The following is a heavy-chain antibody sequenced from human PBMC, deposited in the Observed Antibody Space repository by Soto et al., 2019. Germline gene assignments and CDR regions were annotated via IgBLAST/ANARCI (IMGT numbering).Heavy chain of an antibody. CDR3: AKDMRLALGGSFDY. Sequence: GGSLRLSCAASGFTFSSYAMSWVRQAPGEGLEWVSAISGSGGSTYYADSVKGRFTISRDNAKNTLYLQMNSLRAEDTAVYYCAKDMRLALGGSFDYWCQGTLVTVSS. CDR1: GFTFSSYA. CDR2: ISGSGGST. D-gene: IGHD3-9*01. J-gene: IGHJ4*02. V-gene: IGHV3-23*01.